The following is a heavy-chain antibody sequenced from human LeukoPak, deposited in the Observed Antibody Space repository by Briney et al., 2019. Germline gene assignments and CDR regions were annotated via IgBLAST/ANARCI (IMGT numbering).Heavy chain of an antibody. Sequence: PGGSLRLSCAASGFTFSSYGMHWVRQAPGKGLEWVAVIWYDGSNKYYADSVKGRFTISRDNSKNTLYLQMNSLRAEDTAVYYCARDRGVRGATSYYYMDVWGKGTAVTVSS. V-gene: IGHV3-33*01. CDR3: ARDRGVRGATSYYYMDV. CDR2: IWYDGSNK. J-gene: IGHJ6*03. D-gene: IGHD3-10*01. CDR1: GFTFSSYG.